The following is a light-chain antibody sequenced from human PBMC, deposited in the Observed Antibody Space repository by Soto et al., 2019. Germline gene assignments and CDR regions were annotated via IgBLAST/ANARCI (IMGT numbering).Light chain of an antibody. Sequence: DLQMTQSPSTLSSSVADRFTIAGGASQSISSWLAWYQRKPGKAPKLLIYDASSLESGVPSSFSGSGSGTEFTLTISSLQPDDFATYYCHQYNSYPWTFGQGTTGDI. J-gene: IGKJ1*01. CDR1: QSISSW. CDR3: HQYNSYPWT. CDR2: DAS. V-gene: IGKV1-5*01.